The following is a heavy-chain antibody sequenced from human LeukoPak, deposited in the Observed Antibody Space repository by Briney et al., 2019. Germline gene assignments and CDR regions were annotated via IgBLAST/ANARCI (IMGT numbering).Heavy chain of an antibody. D-gene: IGHD6-19*01. V-gene: IGHV3-53*01. CDR2: IYSGGST. Sequence: GGSLRLSCAASVFTLSGNYMGWVRQAPGKGLEWVSVIYSGGSTYYADSVKGRFTISRDNSKSTLYLQMNSLRAEDTAVYYCARDPGGYSSGWFDYWGQGTLVTASS. J-gene: IGHJ4*02. CDR1: VFTLSGNY. CDR3: ARDPGGYSSGWFDY.